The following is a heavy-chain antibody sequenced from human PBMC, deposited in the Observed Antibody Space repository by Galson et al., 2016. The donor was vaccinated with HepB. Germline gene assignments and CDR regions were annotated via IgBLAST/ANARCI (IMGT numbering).Heavy chain of an antibody. J-gene: IGHJ3*02. CDR1: GVISDDHA. Sequence: LSIACAASGVISDDHAMHWVRQSPRKGLQWVPGVSWNSGVNAYGDSVKGRFTISSDNAKNSLYLEMNSLRPEDTALYYCAKDKADGDYERGAFDIWGQGTMVTVSS. D-gene: IGHD4-17*01. CDR2: VSWNSGVN. V-gene: IGHV3-9*02. CDR3: AKDKADGDYERGAFDI.